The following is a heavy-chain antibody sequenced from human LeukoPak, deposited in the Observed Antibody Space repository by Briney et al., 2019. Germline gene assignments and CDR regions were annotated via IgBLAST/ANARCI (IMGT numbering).Heavy chain of an antibody. D-gene: IGHD2-2*01. V-gene: IGHV3-30*03. CDR2: ISYDGSYT. Sequence: GGSLRLSCAASGFTFSSYNFHWLRQAPGKGLEWLTVISYDGSYTSYGASVKGRLTVSRDNSQNTLYLQMNGLRAEDTALYYCARDHSAMPSYWGQGTLVTVSS. CDR3: ARDHSAMPSY. J-gene: IGHJ4*02. CDR1: GFTFSSYN.